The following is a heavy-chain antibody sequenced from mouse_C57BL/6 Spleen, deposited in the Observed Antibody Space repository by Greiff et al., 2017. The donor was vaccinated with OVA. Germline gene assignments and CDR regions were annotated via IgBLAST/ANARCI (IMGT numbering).Heavy chain of an antibody. V-gene: IGHV1-55*01. Sequence: VQLQQPGAELVKPGASVKMSCKASGYTFTSYWITWVKQRPGQGLEWIGDIYPGSGSTNYNEKFKSKATLTVDTSSSTAYMQLSSLTSEDSAVYYGARKGYDYDGYAMDYWGQGTSVTVSS. CDR3: ARKGYDYDGYAMDY. CDR2: IYPGSGST. CDR1: GYTFTSYW. J-gene: IGHJ4*01. D-gene: IGHD2-4*01.